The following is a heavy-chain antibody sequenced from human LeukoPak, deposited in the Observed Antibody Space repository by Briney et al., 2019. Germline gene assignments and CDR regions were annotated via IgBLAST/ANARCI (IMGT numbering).Heavy chain of an antibody. D-gene: IGHD3-10*01. CDR3: ARRGVYYGSGSYSRYYYMDV. CDR2: INHSGST. V-gene: IGHV4-34*01. Sequence: SETLSLTCAVYGGSFSGYYWSWIRQPPGKGLEWIGEINHSGSTNYNPSLKSRVTISVDTSKNQFSLKLSSVTAADTAVYYCARRGVYYGSGSYSRYYYMDVWGKGTTVTVSS. J-gene: IGHJ6*03. CDR1: GGSFSGYY.